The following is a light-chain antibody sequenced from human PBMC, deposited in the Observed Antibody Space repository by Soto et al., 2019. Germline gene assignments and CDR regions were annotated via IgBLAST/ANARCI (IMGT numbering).Light chain of an antibody. CDR1: QSVSSY. J-gene: IGKJ3*01. CDR2: DAS. Sequence: EIVLTQSPATLSLSPGERATLSCRASQSVSSYLAWYQQKPGQAPRLLIYDASNRSTGIPARFSGSGSGTDLTLTTSSLEAEDLAYYYCQQRSNWPLTFGPGTKVDIK. CDR3: QQRSNWPLT. V-gene: IGKV3-11*01.